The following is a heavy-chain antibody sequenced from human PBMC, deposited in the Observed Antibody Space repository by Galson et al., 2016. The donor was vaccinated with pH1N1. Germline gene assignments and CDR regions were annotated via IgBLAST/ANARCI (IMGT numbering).Heavy chain of an antibody. J-gene: IGHJ2*01. Sequence: SLRLSCAASGFIFSDYWMRWVRQAPGKGLEWVANIRQDGSEKYYVDSVKGRFTISRDNAKNSPYLQMNSLRAEDTAVYYCARRYFDLWGRGTLVTVSS. CDR3: ARRYFDL. CDR2: IRQDGSEK. V-gene: IGHV3-7*01. CDR1: GFIFSDYW.